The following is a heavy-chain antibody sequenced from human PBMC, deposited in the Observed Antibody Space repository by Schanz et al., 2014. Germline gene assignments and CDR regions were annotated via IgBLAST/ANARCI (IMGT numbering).Heavy chain of an antibody. D-gene: IGHD3-16*01. CDR2: ISRDGTTS. V-gene: IGHV3-11*01. CDR1: GFIFNDYY. J-gene: IGHJ5*01. Sequence: QVQLVESGGGLVKPGGSLRLSCAASGFIFNDYYMNWIRQAPGKGLEWLSYISRDGTTSYYADSVKGRFTISRDNAKNSLYLEMNSLRAGDTAVYYCAKDLYNYGIFDSWGQGTLVTVSS. CDR3: AKDLYNYGIFDS.